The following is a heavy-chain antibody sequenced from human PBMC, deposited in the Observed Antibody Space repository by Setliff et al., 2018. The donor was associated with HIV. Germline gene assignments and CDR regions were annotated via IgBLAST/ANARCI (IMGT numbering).Heavy chain of an antibody. CDR3: ARGWGGQDSYYYGMDV. D-gene: IGHD3-16*01. Sequence: VASVKVSCKASGYTFTSYYMHWVRQAPGQGLEWMGVINPGGGSTTYARKFQGRVTMTRDTSTSTVYMELSSLRSQDTAMYYCARGWGGQDSYYYGMDVWGQGTTVTVS. CDR2: INPGGGST. J-gene: IGHJ6*02. V-gene: IGHV1-46*01. CDR1: GYTFTSYY.